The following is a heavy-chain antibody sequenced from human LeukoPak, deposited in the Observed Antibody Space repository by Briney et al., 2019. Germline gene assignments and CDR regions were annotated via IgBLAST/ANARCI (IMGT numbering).Heavy chain of an antibody. J-gene: IGHJ4*02. Sequence: GGSLRLSCAASGFAFSNYAMSWVRQAPGKGLEWASAISGTGGNTYYADSVKGRFTISRDNSKNTLHLQMNSLRAEDTAVYYCAKDATIAPRLVDYWGQGTLVTVSS. D-gene: IGHD6-6*01. CDR2: ISGTGGNT. CDR3: AKDATIAPRLVDY. CDR1: GFAFSNYA. V-gene: IGHV3-23*01.